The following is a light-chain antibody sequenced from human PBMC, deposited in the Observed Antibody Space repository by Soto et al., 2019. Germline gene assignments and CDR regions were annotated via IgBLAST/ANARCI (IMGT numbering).Light chain of an antibody. CDR3: QQSFSTPRT. V-gene: IGKV1-39*01. Sequence: DIQMTQSPSSQSAPVGDRVTITCRASQSINSYLKWYQQKPGKAPKLLIYAASSLQSGVPSRFSGSGSETDFTLTVTSLQPDDLATYYCQQSFSTPRTFGQGTMVEI. CDR1: QSINSY. J-gene: IGKJ1*01. CDR2: AAS.